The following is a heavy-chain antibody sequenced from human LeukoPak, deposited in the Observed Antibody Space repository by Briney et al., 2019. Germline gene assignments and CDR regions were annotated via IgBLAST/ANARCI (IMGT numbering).Heavy chain of an antibody. CDR2: IGSKAYGGTT. D-gene: IGHD1-26*01. Sequence: GGSLRLSCTASGFTFGDYAMSWFRQAPGKGLEWVGFIGSKAYGGTTEYAASVKGRFTISRDDSKSIAYLQMNSLKTEDTAVYYCTREEPPPGEYFQHWGQGTLVTVSS. CDR1: GFTFGDYA. CDR3: TREEPPPGEYFQH. V-gene: IGHV3-49*03. J-gene: IGHJ1*01.